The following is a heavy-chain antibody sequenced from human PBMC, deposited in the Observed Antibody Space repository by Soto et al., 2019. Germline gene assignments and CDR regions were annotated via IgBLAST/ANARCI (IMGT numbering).Heavy chain of an antibody. CDR2: MNEDGGTT. CDR3: ASDLSGRADV. CDR1: GFTFSSYW. V-gene: IGHV3-74*02. J-gene: IGHJ6*02. Sequence: EVQLVESGGGLVRPGGSLRLSCAASGFTFSSYWMHWVRQAPGKGLAWVSRMNEDGGTTDYADSVKGRFTISRDNAKNTLYLQMNSLRVEDTAVYYCASDLSGRADVWGQGTTVTVSS. D-gene: IGHD3-10*01.